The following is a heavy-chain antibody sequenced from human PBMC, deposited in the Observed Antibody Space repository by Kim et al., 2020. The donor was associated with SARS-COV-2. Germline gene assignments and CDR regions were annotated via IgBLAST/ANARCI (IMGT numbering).Heavy chain of an antibody. CDR1: GYTFTSYA. V-gene: IGHV1-3*01. CDR3: ARVKARFLGGSYHGYFDY. D-gene: IGHD1-26*01. Sequence: ASVKVSCKASGYTFTSYAMHWVSQAPGQRLEWMGWINAGNGNTKYSQKFQGRVTITRDTSASTAYMELSSLRSEDTAVYYCARVKARFLGGSYHGYFDYWGQGTLVTVSS. J-gene: IGHJ4*02. CDR2: INAGNGNT.